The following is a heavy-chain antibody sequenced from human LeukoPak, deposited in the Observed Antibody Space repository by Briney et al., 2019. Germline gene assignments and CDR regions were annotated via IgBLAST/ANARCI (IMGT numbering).Heavy chain of an antibody. D-gene: IGHD4-11*01. V-gene: IGHV3-7*05. CDR3: ARVRQQLGRSYFDY. CDR1: GFTFSNYW. CDR2: IKQDGSDK. J-gene: IGHJ4*02. Sequence: GGPLLLSCASAGFTFSNYWMSCGRQAPGKGQEGVAKIKQDGSDKYYVDSVKGRFTISRDNTENTLFLQMNSLRAEDTAVYYCARVRQQLGRSYFDYWGQGTLVTVSS.